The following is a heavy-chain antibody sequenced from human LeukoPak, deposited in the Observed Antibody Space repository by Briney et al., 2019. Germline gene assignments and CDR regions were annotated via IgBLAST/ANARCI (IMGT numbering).Heavy chain of an antibody. Sequence: GGSLRLSCAASGFSFCSYSMNWVRQAPGKGLEWVSSITSSSSYIYYADSVKGRFTISRDNAKNSLYLQMNSLRAEDMAVYYCATTSVLWWFDPWGQGTLVTVSS. CDR2: ITSSSSYI. J-gene: IGHJ5*02. CDR3: ATTSVLWWFDP. D-gene: IGHD1-26*01. CDR1: GFSFCSYS. V-gene: IGHV3-21*01.